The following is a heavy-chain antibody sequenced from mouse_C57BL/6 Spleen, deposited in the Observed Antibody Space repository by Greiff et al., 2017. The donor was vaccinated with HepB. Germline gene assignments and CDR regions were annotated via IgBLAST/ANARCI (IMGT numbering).Heavy chain of an antibody. CDR3: ARSDGSSYDY. CDR1: GYAFSSSW. D-gene: IGHD1-1*01. V-gene: IGHV1-82*01. J-gene: IGHJ4*01. Sequence: VQRVESGPELVKPGASVKISCKASGYAFSSSWMNWVKQRPGKGLEWIGRIYPGDGDTNYNGKFKGKATLTADKSSSTAYMQLSSLTSEDSAVYFCARSDGSSYDYWGQGTSVTDSS. CDR2: IYPGDGDT.